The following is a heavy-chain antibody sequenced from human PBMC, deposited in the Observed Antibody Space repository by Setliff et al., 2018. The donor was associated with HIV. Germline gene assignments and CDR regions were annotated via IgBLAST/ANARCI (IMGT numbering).Heavy chain of an antibody. V-gene: IGHV1-2*06. CDR1: GYMILGYK. Sequence: ASVKVSCKAIGYMILGYKMNWVRQAPGQGLEWIGRISPNNGAAEYAPKFQGRVSMTLDTSISTAYLEIPRLTSDDAAVYFCARPRVFDSFDVWGRGTKVTVSS. J-gene: IGHJ3*01. D-gene: IGHD6-6*01. CDR3: ARPRVFDSFDV. CDR2: ISPNNGAA.